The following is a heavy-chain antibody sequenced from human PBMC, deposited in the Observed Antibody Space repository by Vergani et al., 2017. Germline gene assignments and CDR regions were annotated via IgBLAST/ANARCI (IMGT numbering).Heavy chain of an antibody. V-gene: IGHV1-58*01. CDR1: GFTFTSSA. CDR3: AAAPNYYDSSGYYAFDY. J-gene: IGHJ4*02. D-gene: IGHD3-22*01. Sequence: QMPLVQSGPAVKKPGTSVKVSCKASGFTFTSSAVQWVRQARGQRLEWIGWIVVGSGNTNYEQKFQERVTITRDMSTSTAYMELSSLRSEDTAVYYCAAAPNYYDSSGYYAFDYWGQGTLVTVAS. CDR2: IVVGSGNT.